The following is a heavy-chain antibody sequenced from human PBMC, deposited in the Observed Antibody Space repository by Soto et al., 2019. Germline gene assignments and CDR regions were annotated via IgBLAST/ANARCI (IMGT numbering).Heavy chain of an antibody. CDR2: IYYSGIT. CDR1: GVSISNSSYY. Sequence: QLQLQGSGPGLVKPSETLSLTCTVSGVSISNSSYYWGWIRRPPGKGLEWIGTIYYSGITYYNPALKSRVTISIDTSNNQFSLKLTSVTAADTAVYNCARHGSNWGQGTLVTVSS. V-gene: IGHV4-39*01. CDR3: ARHGSN. J-gene: IGHJ4*02.